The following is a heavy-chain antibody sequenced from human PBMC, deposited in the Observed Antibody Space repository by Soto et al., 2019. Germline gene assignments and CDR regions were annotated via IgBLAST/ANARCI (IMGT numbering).Heavy chain of an antibody. CDR2: IDWDDDK. J-gene: IGHJ6*02. D-gene: IGHD6-13*01. CDR1: GFSLSNRGMC. CDR3: ARTFCIAAAGTLNYYYGMDV. V-gene: IGHV2-70*01. Sequence: SGPTLVNPTQTLTQTFTFSGFSLSNRGMCVSWIRQPPGKALEWLALIDWDDDKYYSTSLKTRLTISKDTSKNQVVLTMTNMDPVDTATYYCARTFCIAAAGTLNYYYGMDVWGQGTTVTVSS.